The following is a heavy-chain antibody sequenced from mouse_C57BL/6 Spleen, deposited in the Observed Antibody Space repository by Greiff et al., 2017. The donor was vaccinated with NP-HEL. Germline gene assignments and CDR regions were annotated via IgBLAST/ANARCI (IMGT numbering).Heavy chain of an antibody. D-gene: IGHD2-3*01. CDR1: GFSFNTYA. V-gene: IGHV10-1*01. CDR3: VRQDGYYVWFAY. J-gene: IGHJ3*01. Sequence: EVQVVESGGGLVQPKGSLKLSCAASGFSFNTYAMNWVRQAPGKGLEWVARIRSKSNNYATYYADSVKDRFTISRDDSESMLYLQMNNLKTEDTAMYYCVRQDGYYVWFAYWGQGTLVTVSA. CDR2: IRSKSNNYAT.